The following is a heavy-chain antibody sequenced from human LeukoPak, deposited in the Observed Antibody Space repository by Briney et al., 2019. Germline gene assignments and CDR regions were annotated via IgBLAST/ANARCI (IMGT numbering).Heavy chain of an antibody. CDR2: INPNSGGT. CDR3: ARNYYDSSGYYY. Sequence: ASVKVSCKASGYTFTGYYMHWVRQAPGQELEWMGWINPNSGGTNYAQKFQGRVTMTRDTSISTAYMELSRLRSDDTAVYYCARNYYDSSGYYYWGQGTLVTVSS. V-gene: IGHV1-2*02. D-gene: IGHD3-22*01. CDR1: GYTFTGYY. J-gene: IGHJ4*02.